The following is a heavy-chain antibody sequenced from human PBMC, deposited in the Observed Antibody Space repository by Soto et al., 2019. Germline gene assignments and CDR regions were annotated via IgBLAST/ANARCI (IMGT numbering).Heavy chain of an antibody. CDR2: IYYSGST. CDR3: ARDSSGSNWFDP. V-gene: IGHV4-31*03. Sequence: QVQLQESGPGLVKPSQTLSLTCTVSGGSISSGGYYWSWIRQHPGKVLEWIGYIYYSGSTYYNPSLKSRVTISVDTSKNQFSLKLSSVTAADTAVYYCARDSSGSNWFDPWGQGTLVTVSS. CDR1: GGSISSGGYY. J-gene: IGHJ5*02. D-gene: IGHD6-19*01.